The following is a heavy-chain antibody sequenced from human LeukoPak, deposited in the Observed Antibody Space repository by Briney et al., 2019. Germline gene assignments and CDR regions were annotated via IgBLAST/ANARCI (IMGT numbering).Heavy chain of an antibody. CDR1: GYTFTGYY. V-gene: IGHV1-2*02. CDR2: INPNSGGT. D-gene: IGHD2-2*01. CDR3: ARWDCSSTSCYVGNFDY. J-gene: IGHJ4*02. Sequence: ASVKVSCKASGYTFTGYYMHWVRQAPGQGLEWMVWINPNSGGTNYAQKFQGRVTMTRDTSISTAYMELSRLRSDDTAVYYCARWDCSSTSCYVGNFDYWGQGTLVTVSS.